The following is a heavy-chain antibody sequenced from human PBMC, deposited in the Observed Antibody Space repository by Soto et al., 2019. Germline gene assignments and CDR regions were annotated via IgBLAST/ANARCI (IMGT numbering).Heavy chain of an antibody. V-gene: IGHV3-23*01. CDR2: ISDSGDSA. CDR1: GFTFSSYA. Sequence: PGGSLRLSCAASGFTFSSYAMTWVRQAPGKGLEWVSLISDSGDSAYYADSVKGRFTISRDNSKNTLYLQINNLRAEDTAVYYCATPPQYCSSTSCYNYGMDVWGQGTTVTVSS. J-gene: IGHJ6*02. D-gene: IGHD2-2*01. CDR3: ATPPQYCSSTSCYNYGMDV.